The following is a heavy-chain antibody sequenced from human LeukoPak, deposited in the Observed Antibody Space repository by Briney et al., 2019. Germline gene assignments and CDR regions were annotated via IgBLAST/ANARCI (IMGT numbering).Heavy chain of an antibody. D-gene: IGHD3-22*01. Sequence: SSETLSLTCTVSGGSISGYWWSWIRQPPGKGLEWIGYIYYDGTTSYNPSLRSRVTISLDTSKNQFSLKLSSVTAADTAVYYCGRSSAYYDSPIWGQGTLVTVSS. CDR3: GRSSAYYDSPI. J-gene: IGHJ4*02. CDR1: GGSISGYW. V-gene: IGHV4-59*01. CDR2: IYYDGTT.